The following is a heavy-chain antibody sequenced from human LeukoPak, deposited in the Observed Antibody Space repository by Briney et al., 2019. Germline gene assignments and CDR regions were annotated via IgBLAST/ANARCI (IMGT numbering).Heavy chain of an antibody. V-gene: IGHV3-21*01. Sequence: PGGSLRLSCAASGFSFSSYSINWVRQAPGKGLEWVSSISSSSSLIYYADSVKGRFTISRDNVKNSLYLQMNSLRAEDTAVYFCARDPGYSSSSNYYFDFWGRGTLVTVSS. CDR1: GFSFSSYS. CDR3: ARDPGYSSSSNYYFDF. D-gene: IGHD6-6*01. CDR2: ISSSSSLI. J-gene: IGHJ4*02.